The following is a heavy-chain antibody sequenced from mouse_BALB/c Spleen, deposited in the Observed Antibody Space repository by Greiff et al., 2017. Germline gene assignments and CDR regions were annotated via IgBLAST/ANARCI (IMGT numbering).Heavy chain of an antibody. D-gene: IGHD1-1*01. CDR2: IWRGGST. CDR1: GFSLTSYG. J-gene: IGHJ2*01. CDR3: AKNWRGSSFDYFDY. Sequence: VQVVESGPSLVRPSQSLSITCTVSGFSLTSYGVHWVRQSPGKGLEWLGVIWRGGSTDYNAAFMSRLSITKDNSKSQVFFKMNSLQADDTAIYYCAKNWRGSSFDYFDYWGQGTTLTVSS. V-gene: IGHV2-5-1*01.